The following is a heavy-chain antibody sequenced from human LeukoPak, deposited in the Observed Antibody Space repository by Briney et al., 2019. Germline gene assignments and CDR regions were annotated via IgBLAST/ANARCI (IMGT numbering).Heavy chain of an antibody. CDR3: ARTRDYGGSFDH. V-gene: IGHV4-59*01. J-gene: IGHJ4*02. D-gene: IGHD4-23*01. CDR2: IYYSGST. Sequence: SETLSLTCTVSGGSISSYYWSWIRQPPGKGLEWIGYIYYSGSTNYNPSLKSRVTISVDTSKNQFSLKLSSVTAADTAVYYCARTRDYGGSFDHWGQGTLVTVSS. CDR1: GGSISSYY.